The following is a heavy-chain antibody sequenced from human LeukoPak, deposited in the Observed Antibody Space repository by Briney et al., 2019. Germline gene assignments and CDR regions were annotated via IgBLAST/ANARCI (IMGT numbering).Heavy chain of an antibody. CDR1: GFTFNTYW. CDR2: IYYSGST. V-gene: IGHV4-39*07. J-gene: IGHJ4*02. Sequence: KTGGSLRLSCAASGFTFNTYWMSWIRQPPGKGLEWIGSIYYSGSTYYNPSLKSRVTISVDTSKNQFSLKLSSVTAADTAVYYCARVGTYYYDSSGYLFDYWGQGTLVTVSS. D-gene: IGHD3-22*01. CDR3: ARVGTYYYDSSGYLFDY.